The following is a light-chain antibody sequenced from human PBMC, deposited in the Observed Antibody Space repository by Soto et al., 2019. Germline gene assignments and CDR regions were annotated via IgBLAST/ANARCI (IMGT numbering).Light chain of an antibody. J-gene: IGKJ5*01. CDR3: QQRSNWPLT. CDR2: DAS. Sequence: EIVLTQSPATLSLSPGERATLSCRASQSVSSYLAWYQQKPGQAPRLLIYDASNRATDFPARFSGSGPGTDFTLTSSSLEPEDFAVYYCQQRSNWPLTFGQGTRLEIK. CDR1: QSVSSY. V-gene: IGKV3-11*01.